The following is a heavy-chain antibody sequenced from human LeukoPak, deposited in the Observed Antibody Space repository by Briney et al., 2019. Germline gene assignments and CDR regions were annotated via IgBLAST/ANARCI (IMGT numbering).Heavy chain of an antibody. CDR3: AREVSEGFDF. D-gene: IGHD3-22*01. J-gene: IGHJ4*02. CDR2: FGTRSTSI. Sequence: GGSLRLSCTASGFTFSGYSMNWIRQAPGKGLEWVSSFGTRSTSIYHAGSVKGRFAISRDNAKNSLYLQMNSLRAEDPALYYCAREVSEGFDFWGQGTLVTVSS. V-gene: IGHV3-21*01. CDR1: GFTFSGYS.